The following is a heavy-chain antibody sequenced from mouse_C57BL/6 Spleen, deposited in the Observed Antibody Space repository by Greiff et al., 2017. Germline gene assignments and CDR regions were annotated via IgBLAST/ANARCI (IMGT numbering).Heavy chain of an antibody. CDR3: ARLYDGYYDAMDY. CDR1: GYTFTSYG. J-gene: IGHJ4*01. V-gene: IGHV1-81*01. D-gene: IGHD2-3*01. Sequence: QVQLQQSGAELARPGASVKLSCKASGYTFTSYGISWVKQRTGQGLEWIGEIYPRSGNTYYNEKFKGKATLTADKSSSTAYMELRSLRSEDSAVYCCARLYDGYYDAMDYWGQGTSVTVSS. CDR2: IYPRSGNT.